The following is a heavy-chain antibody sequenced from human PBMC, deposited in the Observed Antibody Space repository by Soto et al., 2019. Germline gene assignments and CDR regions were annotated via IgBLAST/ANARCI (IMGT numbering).Heavy chain of an antibody. CDR3: ARENSVQAWLHHFDH. V-gene: IGHV3-48*03. D-gene: IGHD5-18*01. CDR2: ISDDGASI. CDR1: GFSFSRFA. J-gene: IGHJ4*02. Sequence: QPGGSLRLSCEASGFSFSRFAMNWVRQAPGRGLEWVSYISDDGASIYYADSLKGRFTISRDNAKNSLSLQMNNLRAEDTAVYYCARENSVQAWLHHFDHWGLGTLVTVSS.